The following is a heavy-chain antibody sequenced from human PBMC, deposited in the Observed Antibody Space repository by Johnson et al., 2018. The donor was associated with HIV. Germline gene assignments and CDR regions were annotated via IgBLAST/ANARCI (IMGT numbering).Heavy chain of an antibody. Sequence: QVQLVESGGGVVQPGRSLRLSCAASGFTFSSYAMHWVRQAPGKGLEWVAVISYDGSNKYCADSVKGRFTISRENAKNSLYLQMNSLRAGDTAVYYCARGSSYYYDSTGSDAFDIWGQGTMVTVSS. CDR1: GFTFSSYA. CDR3: ARGSSYYYDSTGSDAFDI. CDR2: ISYDGSNK. J-gene: IGHJ3*02. D-gene: IGHD3-22*01. V-gene: IGHV3-30*14.